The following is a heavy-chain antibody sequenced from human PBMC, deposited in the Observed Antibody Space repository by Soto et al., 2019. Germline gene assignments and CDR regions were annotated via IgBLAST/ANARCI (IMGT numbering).Heavy chain of an antibody. CDR3: VRGGSGATSGDLFDA. D-gene: IGHD3-10*01. CDR1: GFTFSSYS. V-gene: IGHV3-21*01. Sequence: PGGSLRLSCAASGFTFSSYSINWARQAPGKGLEWVSSISSTSSPIFYADSVKGRFTISRDNAKNSLYLEMNGLRAEDTAVFYCVRGGSGATSGDLFDAWGQGTLVTVSS. CDR2: ISSTSSPI. J-gene: IGHJ3*01.